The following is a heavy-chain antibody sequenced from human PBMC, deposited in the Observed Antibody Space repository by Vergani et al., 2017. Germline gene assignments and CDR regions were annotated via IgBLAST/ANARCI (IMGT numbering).Heavy chain of an antibody. CDR3: ASGYCSGGSCLLGWSFGMDV. J-gene: IGHJ6*02. CDR2: ISSSSSTI. V-gene: IGHV3-48*01. CDR1: GFTFSSYS. Sequence: EVQLVESGGGLVQPGGSLRLSCAASGFTFSSYSMNWVRQATGKGLEWGSYISSSSSTIHYADSVKGRFTISRDNAKNSLSLQMNNLRAEDTAVYYCASGYCSGGSCLLGWSFGMDVWGQGTTVTVSS. D-gene: IGHD2-15*01.